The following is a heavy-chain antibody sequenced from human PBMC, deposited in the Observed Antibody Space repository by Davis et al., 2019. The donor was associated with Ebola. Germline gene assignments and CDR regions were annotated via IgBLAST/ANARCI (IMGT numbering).Heavy chain of an antibody. Sequence: PGGSLRLSCAASGFTFSNYSMNWVRQAPGKGMEWVSSIGSSSSYIFYADSVKGRFTISRDNAKNSLLLQMNSLRAEDKAVYYCARDGAPVPRYCDRTSCLSNWFDPWGQGTLVTVSS. CDR1: GFTFSNYS. J-gene: IGHJ5*02. D-gene: IGHD2-2*01. CDR2: IGSSSSYI. V-gene: IGHV3-21*01. CDR3: ARDGAPVPRYCDRTSCLSNWFDP.